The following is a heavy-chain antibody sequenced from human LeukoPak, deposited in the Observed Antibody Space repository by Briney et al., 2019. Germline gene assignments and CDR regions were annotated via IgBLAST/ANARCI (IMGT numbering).Heavy chain of an antibody. D-gene: IGHD3-3*01. CDR1: GGTFSSYA. CDR3: ARGLGTIFGVVTNMDV. CDR2: IIPIFGTA. J-gene: IGHJ6*03. Sequence: SVKVSCKASGGTFSSYAISWVRQAPGQGLEWMGGIIPIFGTANYAQKFQGRVTITADESTSTDYMELSSLRSEDTAVYYCARGLGTIFGVVTNMDVWGKGTTVTVSS. V-gene: IGHV1-69*01.